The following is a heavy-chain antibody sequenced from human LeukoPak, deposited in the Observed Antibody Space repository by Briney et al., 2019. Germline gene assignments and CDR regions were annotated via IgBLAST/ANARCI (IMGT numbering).Heavy chain of an antibody. Sequence: SETLSLTCTVSGGSISSSRYSWGWIRQPPGKGLEWIGTIYYSGSTNYNPSLKSRVTISVDTSKNQFSLKLSSVTAADTAVYYCARAAYSGSYYSDYWGQGTLVTVSS. CDR2: IYYSGST. CDR1: GGSISSSRYS. V-gene: IGHV4-39*07. CDR3: ARAAYSGSYYSDY. D-gene: IGHD1-26*01. J-gene: IGHJ4*02.